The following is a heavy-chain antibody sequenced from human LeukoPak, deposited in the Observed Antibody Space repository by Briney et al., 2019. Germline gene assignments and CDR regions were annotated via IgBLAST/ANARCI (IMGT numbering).Heavy chain of an antibody. CDR1: ENTFTNYY. J-gene: IGHJ4*02. CDR3: ALCSGGSCYRFDY. CDR2: INPNSGGT. V-gene: IGHV1-2*04. Sequence: ASVKVSCKASENTFTNYYMHWVRQAPGQGLEWMGWINPNSGGTNYAQKFQGWVTMTRDTSISTAYMELSRLRSDDTAVYYCALCSGGSCYRFDYWGQGTLVTVSS. D-gene: IGHD2-15*01.